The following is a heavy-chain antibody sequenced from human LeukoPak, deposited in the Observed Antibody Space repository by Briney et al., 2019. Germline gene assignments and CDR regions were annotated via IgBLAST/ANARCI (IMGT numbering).Heavy chain of an antibody. D-gene: IGHD6-13*01. V-gene: IGHV3-74*01. Sequence: GGSLRLSCAASGLTFSTYWMHWVLQAPGKGLVWVSRINGDGSLSYADSVKGRFTISRDNTKNMLYLQMNSLRAEDTAVYYCAGGASSTVHYWGQGTLVTVSS. CDR2: INGDGSL. J-gene: IGHJ4*02. CDR3: AGGASSTVHY. CDR1: GLTFSTYW.